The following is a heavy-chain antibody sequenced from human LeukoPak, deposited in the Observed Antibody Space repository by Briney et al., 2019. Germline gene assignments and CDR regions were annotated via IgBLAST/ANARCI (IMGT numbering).Heavy chain of an antibody. CDR2: KYYSGST. Sequence: SETLSLTCDVSGVSINTCCYYWTWIRQPPREGLEWIGYKYYSGSTRYNSSLRSRLTISLDSSKNQFSLRLTAVTAADTAVYYCARGRSYGFDFDSWGPGTLVIVSS. D-gene: IGHD5-18*01. CDR3: ARGRSYGFDFDS. V-gene: IGHV4-61*01. CDR1: GVSINTCCYY. J-gene: IGHJ4*02.